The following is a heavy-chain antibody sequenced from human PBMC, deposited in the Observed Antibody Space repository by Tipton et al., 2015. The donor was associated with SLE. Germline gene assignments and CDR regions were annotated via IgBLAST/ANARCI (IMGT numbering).Heavy chain of an antibody. CDR2: VSRSGSP. V-gene: IGHV4-39*07. D-gene: IGHD3-16*01. Sequence: TLSLTCTVSGGPISSSSYYWDWIRQAPGKGLEWIGEVSRSGSPNYNPSLESRVSMSLDTSKIQFSLRLSSVTAADTAVYYCARGVSGYFFYSYMDVWGKGTTVTISS. CDR1: GGPISSSSYY. J-gene: IGHJ6*03. CDR3: ARGVSGYFFYSYMDV.